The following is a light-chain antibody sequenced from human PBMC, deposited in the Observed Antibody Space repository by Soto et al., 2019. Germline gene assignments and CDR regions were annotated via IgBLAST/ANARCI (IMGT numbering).Light chain of an antibody. Sequence: QSVLTQAPSGSAAPGQKVTISCSGTTSNIGDNYVSWYQQLPGTAPKLLVYDNNKRPSGIPDRFSGSKSGTSATLGITGLQIGDEADYYCGTWDNSLRTGVFGTGTKVTVL. CDR3: GTWDNSLRTGV. CDR2: DNN. J-gene: IGLJ1*01. V-gene: IGLV1-51*01. CDR1: TSNIGDNY.